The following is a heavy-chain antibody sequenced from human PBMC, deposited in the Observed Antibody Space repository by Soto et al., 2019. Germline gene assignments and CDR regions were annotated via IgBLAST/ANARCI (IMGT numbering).Heavy chain of an antibody. CDR3: AIDRDSYGMDX. J-gene: IGHJ6*02. V-gene: IGHV3-49*04. CDR2: STSHSYGGTT. Sequence: GCLKLACTFSVFTSTDHALTWVRQAPGKGLEWVDFSTSHSYGGTTDYAASVKCRFTISRDESKSIAYLQMNRLQIADTAIYYCAIDRDSYGMDXWGQGTLVTVS. CDR1: VFTSTDHA.